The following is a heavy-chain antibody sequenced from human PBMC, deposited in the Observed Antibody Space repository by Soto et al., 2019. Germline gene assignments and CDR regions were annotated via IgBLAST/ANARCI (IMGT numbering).Heavy chain of an antibody. V-gene: IGHV5-51*01. CDR3: ARCLTRLTTVTTSSYYYGMDV. J-gene: IGHJ6*02. CDR2: IYPGDSDT. CDR1: GYSFTSYW. D-gene: IGHD4-17*01. Sequence: PGESLKISCKGSGYSFTSYWIGGVRQMPGKGLEWMGIIYPGDSDTRYSPSFQGQVTISADKSISTAYPQWSSLKASDTAMYYCARCLTRLTTVTTSSYYYGMDVWGQGTTVTVSS.